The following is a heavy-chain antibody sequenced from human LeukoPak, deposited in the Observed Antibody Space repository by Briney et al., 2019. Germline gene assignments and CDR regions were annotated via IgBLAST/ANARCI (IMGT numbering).Heavy chain of an antibody. CDR2: INPYSGGT. V-gene: IGHV1-2*02. D-gene: IGHD5-12*01. CDR1: GYTFTDYY. Sequence: GASVKVSCKASGYTFTDYYMHWVRQAPGQGLEWMGWINPYSGGTNYAQKCQGRVSMTRDTSISTAYMELSSLRSDDTAVYYCARGRGYGSSTLDYWGQGTLVTVSS. J-gene: IGHJ4*02. CDR3: ARGRGYGSSTLDY.